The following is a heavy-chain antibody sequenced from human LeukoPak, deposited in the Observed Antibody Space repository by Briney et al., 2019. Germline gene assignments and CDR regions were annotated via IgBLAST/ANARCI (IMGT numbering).Heavy chain of an antibody. CDR1: GGSFSGYY. Sequence: SETLSLTCAVYGGSFSGYYWSWIRQPPGKGLEWIGEINHSGSTNYNPSLKSRVTISVDTSKNQFSLKLSSVTAADTAVYYCARDKGYCSSTSCYSAWAFDIWGQGTMVTVSS. V-gene: IGHV4-34*01. J-gene: IGHJ3*02. CDR3: ARDKGYCSSTSCYSAWAFDI. D-gene: IGHD2-2*01. CDR2: INHSGST.